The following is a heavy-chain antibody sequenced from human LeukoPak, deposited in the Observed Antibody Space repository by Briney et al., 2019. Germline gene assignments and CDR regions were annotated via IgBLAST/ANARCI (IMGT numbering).Heavy chain of an antibody. Sequence: PGGSLRLSCAASGFTLSSYAMHWVRQAPGKGLEWVAVISYDGSNKYYADSVKGRFTISRDNSKNTLYLQMNSLRAEDTAVYYCARDRGYCSGGSCYYFDYWGQGTLVTVSS. CDR2: ISYDGSNK. J-gene: IGHJ4*02. D-gene: IGHD2-15*01. V-gene: IGHV3-30-3*01. CDR3: ARDRGYCSGGSCYYFDY. CDR1: GFTLSSYA.